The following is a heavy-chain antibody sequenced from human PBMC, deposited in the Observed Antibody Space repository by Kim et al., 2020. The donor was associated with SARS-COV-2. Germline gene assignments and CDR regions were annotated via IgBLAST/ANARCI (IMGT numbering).Heavy chain of an antibody. CDR3: ARDTGIAAAGTFGY. D-gene: IGHD6-13*01. J-gene: IGHJ4*02. V-gene: IGHV1-3*01. Sequence: SQKFPGRVTITRDTSASTAYMELSSLRSEDTAVYYCARDTGIAAAGTFGYWGQGTLVTVSS.